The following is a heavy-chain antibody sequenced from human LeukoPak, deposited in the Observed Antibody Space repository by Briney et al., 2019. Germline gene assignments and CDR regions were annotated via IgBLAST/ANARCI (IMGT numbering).Heavy chain of an antibody. D-gene: IGHD5-18*01. V-gene: IGHV3-72*01. CDR1: GFIFSDHY. CDR2: ARNKANSYTT. Sequence: GSLRLSCAASGFIFSDHYMDWVRQAPGKGLEWVGRARNKANSYTTEYAASVKGRFTISRDDSKNSLYLQMNSLKIEDTAVYYCARGDTYYYYGMDVWGQGTTVTVSS. CDR3: ARGDTYYYYGMDV. J-gene: IGHJ6*02.